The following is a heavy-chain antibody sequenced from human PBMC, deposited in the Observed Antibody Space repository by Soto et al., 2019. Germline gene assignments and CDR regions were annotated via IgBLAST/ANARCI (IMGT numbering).Heavy chain of an antibody. V-gene: IGHV4-61*01. J-gene: IGHJ4*02. CDR1: GGSVSSGPYH. Sequence: QVQLQESGPGLVKTSETLSLTCTVSGGSVSSGPYHWNWVRQPPGKGLEWIGHLSYSGTANYSPSLRGRVTMATDTSENQFSLRLTSVTAADTTVYYCMRSHGAYWGQGTLVTDSP. CDR2: LSYSGTA. D-gene: IGHD2-8*01. CDR3: MRSHGAY.